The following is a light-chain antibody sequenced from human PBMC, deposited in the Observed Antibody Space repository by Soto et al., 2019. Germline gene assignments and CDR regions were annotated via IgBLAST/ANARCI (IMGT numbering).Light chain of an antibody. CDR3: QQYDTSPHT. CDR2: GAS. V-gene: IGKV3-20*01. CDR1: QSVSSSQ. Sequence: EIVLTQSPGTLSLSPGESATLSCRASQSVSSSQVAWYQQKPGQAPRLLIYGASSRATGIPYRFSGVGSETDFTLTISRLEPEDVAVYYCQQYDTSPHTFGQGTKLEIK. J-gene: IGKJ2*01.